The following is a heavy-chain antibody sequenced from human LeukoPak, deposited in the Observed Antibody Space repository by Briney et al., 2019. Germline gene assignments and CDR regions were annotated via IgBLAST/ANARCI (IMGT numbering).Heavy chain of an antibody. J-gene: IGHJ5*02. CDR2: INPSGGST. Sequence: GSVKVSCKASGYTFTSYYMHWVRQAPGQGLEWMGIINPSGGSTSYAQKFQGRVAMTRDTSTSTVYMELSSLRSEDTAVYYCAGTVVRFVSWFDPWGQGTLVTVSS. D-gene: IGHD3-3*01. CDR1: GYTFTSYY. CDR3: AGTVVRFVSWFDP. V-gene: IGHV1-46*03.